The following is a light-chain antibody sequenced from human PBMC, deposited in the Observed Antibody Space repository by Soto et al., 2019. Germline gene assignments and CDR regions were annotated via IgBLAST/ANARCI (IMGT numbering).Light chain of an antibody. CDR1: KWGDKY. CDR3: QAGDSSPVV. V-gene: IGLV3-1*01. J-gene: IGLJ2*01. CDR2: QDS. Sequence: SYELTQPPSVSVSPGQTASITCSGDKWGDKYACWYQQKPRQSPVLVIYQDSKRPSEIPERFSGSNSGNTATLTIRGTQAMDEADYYCQAGDSSPVVFGVGTKLTVL.